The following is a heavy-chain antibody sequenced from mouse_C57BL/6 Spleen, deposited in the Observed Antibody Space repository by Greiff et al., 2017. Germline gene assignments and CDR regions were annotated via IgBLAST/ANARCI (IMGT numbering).Heavy chain of an antibody. CDR2: IDPETGGT. CDR1: GYTFTDYE. Sequence: VQLQQSGAELVRPGASVTLSCKASGYTFTDYEMHWVKQTPVHGLEWIGAIDPETGGTAYNQKFKGKAILTADKSSSTAYMELRSLTSEDSAVYYCTRYIYYYGSSFDYWGQGTTLTVSS. CDR3: TRYIYYYGSSFDY. J-gene: IGHJ2*01. V-gene: IGHV1-15*01. D-gene: IGHD1-1*01.